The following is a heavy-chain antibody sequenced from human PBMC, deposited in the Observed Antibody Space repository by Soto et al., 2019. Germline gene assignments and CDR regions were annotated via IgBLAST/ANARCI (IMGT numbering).Heavy chain of an antibody. Sequence: QVQLVQSGAEVKKPGSSVRVSCKASGGTFSSYAISWVRQAPGQGLEWMGGIIPIFGTENYAQKFQGRVTITADESTSTAYMELCSLRSEVTAVYYCARDRIAGSKSYYGMDLWGQGTTVTVSS. V-gene: IGHV1-69*01. CDR3: ARDRIAGSKSYYGMDL. CDR1: GGTFSSYA. J-gene: IGHJ6*02. CDR2: IIPIFGTE. D-gene: IGHD6-13*01.